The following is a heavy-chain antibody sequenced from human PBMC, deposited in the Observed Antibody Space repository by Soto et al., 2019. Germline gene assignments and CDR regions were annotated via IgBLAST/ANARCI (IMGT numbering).Heavy chain of an antibody. J-gene: IGHJ6*01. CDR1: GGTFSSYA. Sequence: SVKVSCKASGGTFSSYAISWVRQAPGQGLEWMGGIIPIFGTANYAQKFQGRVTITADESTSAAYMELSSLRSEDTAVYYCASDRGWSGYYPYYYGMDVWRKGNTVTVAS. D-gene: IGHD3-3*01. V-gene: IGHV1-69*13. CDR2: IIPIFGTA. CDR3: ASDRGWSGYYPYYYGMDV.